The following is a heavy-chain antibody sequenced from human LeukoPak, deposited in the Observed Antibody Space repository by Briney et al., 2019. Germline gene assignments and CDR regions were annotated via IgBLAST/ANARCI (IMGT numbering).Heavy chain of an antibody. V-gene: IGHV1-2*02. CDR2: INPNSGGT. Sequence: ASVKVSCKASGYTFTGYYMHWVRQAPGQGLEWMGWINPNSGGTNYAQKLQGRVTMTTDTSTSTAYMELRSLRSDDTAVYYCARDLGYYYGSGSYIDFDYWGQGTLVTVSS. J-gene: IGHJ4*02. CDR1: GYTFTGYY. D-gene: IGHD3-10*01. CDR3: ARDLGYYYGSGSYIDFDY.